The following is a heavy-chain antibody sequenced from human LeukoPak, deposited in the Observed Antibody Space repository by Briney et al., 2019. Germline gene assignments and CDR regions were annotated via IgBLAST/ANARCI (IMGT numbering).Heavy chain of an antibody. CDR1: GGTFSSYA. CDR3: ARLVPTTVVTPGYYYGMDV. J-gene: IGHJ6*02. CDR2: IIPIFGIA. V-gene: IGHV1-69*10. D-gene: IGHD4-23*01. Sequence: SVKVSFKASGGTFSSYAISWVRQAPGQGLEWMGGIIPIFGIANYAQKFQGRVTITADKSTSTAYMELSSLRSEDTAVYYCARLVPTTVVTPGYYYGMDVWGQGTTVTVSS.